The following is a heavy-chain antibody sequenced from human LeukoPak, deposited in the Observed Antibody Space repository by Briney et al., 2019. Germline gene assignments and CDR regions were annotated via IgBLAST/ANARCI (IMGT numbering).Heavy chain of an antibody. D-gene: IGHD3-10*01. V-gene: IGHV4-39*01. J-gene: IGHJ5*02. CDR1: GGSISSYY. CDR2: IYYSGST. CDR3: ARCSITMVRGVISWFDP. Sequence: SETLSLTCTVSGGSISSYYWGWIRQPPGKRLEWIGSIYYSGSTYYNPSLKSRVTISVDTSKNQFSLKLSSVTAADTAVYYCARCSITMVRGVISWFDPWGQGTLVTVSS.